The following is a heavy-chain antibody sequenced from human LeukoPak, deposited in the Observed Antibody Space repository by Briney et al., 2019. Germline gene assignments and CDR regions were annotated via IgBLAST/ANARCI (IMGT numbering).Heavy chain of an antibody. V-gene: IGHV4-4*07. D-gene: IGHD6-19*01. CDR1: GGSISSYY. Sequence: SETLSLTCSVSGGSISSYYWSWIRQSAGKGLEWIGRIQTGGYTNYNPSLKSRVSMSVDTSKNQVSLNLTSMTAADTAMYYCARDFIRGWFRGKTCFDPWAHGTLVTVSS. CDR3: ARDFIRGWFRGKTCFDP. CDR2: IQTGGYT. J-gene: IGHJ5*02.